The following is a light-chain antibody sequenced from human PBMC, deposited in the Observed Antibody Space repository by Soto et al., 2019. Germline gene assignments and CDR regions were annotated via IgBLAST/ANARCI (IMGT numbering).Light chain of an antibody. Sequence: QSALTQPASVSGSPGQSITISCTGTSGDVGTYDLVSWYQHHPGAAPKLMIYEATRRPSGISNRFSGSKSGNTASLTISGLQAEDEADYYCCSFTSSTTVIFGGGTKLTVL. J-gene: IGLJ2*01. V-gene: IGLV2-14*02. CDR3: CSFTSSTTVI. CDR1: SGDVGTYDL. CDR2: EAT.